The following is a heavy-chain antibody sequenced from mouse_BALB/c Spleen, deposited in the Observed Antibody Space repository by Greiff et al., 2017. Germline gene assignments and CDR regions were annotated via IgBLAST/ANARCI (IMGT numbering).Heavy chain of an antibody. CDR1: GYAFTNYL. D-gene: IGHD3-2*01. V-gene: IGHV1-54*01. J-gene: IGHJ4*01. CDR2: INPGSGGT. Sequence: VQLQESGAELVRPGTSVKVSCKASGYAFTNYLIEWVKQRPGQGLEWIGVINPGSGGTNYNEKFKGKATLTADKSSSTAYMQLSSLTSDDSAVYFCARSSTARATPYAMDYWGQGTSVTVSS. CDR3: ARSSTARATPYAMDY.